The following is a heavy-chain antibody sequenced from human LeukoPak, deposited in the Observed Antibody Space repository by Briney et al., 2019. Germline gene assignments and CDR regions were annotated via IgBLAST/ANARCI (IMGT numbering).Heavy chain of an antibody. D-gene: IGHD3-9*01. J-gene: IGHJ4*02. CDR3: AGNYYDILTGYYLDY. CDR1: GGSISSYY. V-gene: IGHV4-4*09. Sequence: SETLSLTCTVSGGSISSYYWSWIRQPPGKGLEWIGYIYTSGSTNYNPSLKSRVTISVDTSKNQFSLKLSSVTAADTAVYYCAGNYYDILTGYYLDYWGQGTLVTVSS. CDR2: IYTSGST.